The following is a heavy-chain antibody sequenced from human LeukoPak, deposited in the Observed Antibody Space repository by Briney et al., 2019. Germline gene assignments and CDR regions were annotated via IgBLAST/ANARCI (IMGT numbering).Heavy chain of an antibody. CDR1: GFTFSRYW. CDR2: IKKDESEK. V-gene: IGHV3-7*01. CDR3: ARDPDYYDTSGHGGY. D-gene: IGHD3-22*01. Sequence: GGSLRLSCVGSGFTFSRYWMSWVRQAPGKGLEWVANIKKDESEKYYVDSVKGRFTISRDNAKNSLYLQMNSLRVEDTAVYYCARDPDYYDTSGHGGYWGLGTLVTVSS. J-gene: IGHJ4*02.